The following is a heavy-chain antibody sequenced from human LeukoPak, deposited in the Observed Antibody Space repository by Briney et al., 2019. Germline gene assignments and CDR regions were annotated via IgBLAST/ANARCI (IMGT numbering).Heavy chain of an antibody. CDR2: MNPSSGNT. D-gene: IGHD3-22*01. CDR3: ARGGDYDSSGYHHWFDP. J-gene: IGHJ5*02. CDR1: GYTFTSYD. Sequence: ASVKVSCKASGYTFTSYDINWVRQATGQGLEWMGWMNPSSGNTGYAQKFQGRVTMTRNTSISTAYMELSRLRSDDTAVYYCARGGDYDSSGYHHWFDPWGQGTLVTVSS. V-gene: IGHV1-8*01.